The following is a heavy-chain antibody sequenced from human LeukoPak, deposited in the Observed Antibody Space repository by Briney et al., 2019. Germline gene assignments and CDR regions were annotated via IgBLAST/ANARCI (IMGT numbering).Heavy chain of an antibody. D-gene: IGHD4-17*01. CDR3: ARRIYGSPFDY. CDR1: GGSISSGGYY. CDR2: IYYSGST. J-gene: IGHJ4*02. Sequence: SETLSLTCTVSGGSISSGGYYWSWIRQPPGKGLEWIGYIYYSGSTNYNPSLKSRVTISVDTSKNQFSLKLSSVTAADTAVYYCARRIYGSPFDYWGQGTLVTVSS. V-gene: IGHV4-61*08.